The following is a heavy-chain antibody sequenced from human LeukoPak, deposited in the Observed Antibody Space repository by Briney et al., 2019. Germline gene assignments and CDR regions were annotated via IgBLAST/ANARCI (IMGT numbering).Heavy chain of an antibody. J-gene: IGHJ4*02. CDR2: IYYSGST. D-gene: IGHD3-22*01. CDR3: ARLKYYYDSSGYSYFDY. CDR1: GDSMRSHF. Sequence: PSETLPLTCVVSGDSMRSHFWTWIRQPPGKGLEWIGYIYYSGSTNSNPSLQSRVTMSVDTSKNQFSLKLRSVTAADTAVYYCARLKYYYDSSGYSYFDYWGQGTLVTVSS. V-gene: IGHV4-59*11.